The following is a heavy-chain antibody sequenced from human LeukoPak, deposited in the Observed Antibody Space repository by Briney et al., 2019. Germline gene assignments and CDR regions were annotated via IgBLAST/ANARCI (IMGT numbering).Heavy chain of an antibody. CDR3: AREGTAGTNLNWFDS. D-gene: IGHD1-1*01. Sequence: SETLSLTCSVSGGSISTYYWSWIRQPPGKGLEWIGYIHYSGNTNYNPSLKSRITISVDTSKNQFSLKVSSVAAADTAVYYCAREGTAGTNLNWFDSWGQGTLVTVSS. J-gene: IGHJ5*01. CDR2: IHYSGNT. CDR1: GGSISTYY. V-gene: IGHV4-59*01.